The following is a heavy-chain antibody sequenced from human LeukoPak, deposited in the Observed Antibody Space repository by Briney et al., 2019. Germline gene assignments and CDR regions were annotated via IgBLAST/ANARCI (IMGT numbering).Heavy chain of an antibody. D-gene: IGHD5-18*01. CDR1: GFTFSSYY. J-gene: IGHJ4*02. CDR3: ARPGRGYNYGSFDY. CDR2: ISSGGSST. Sequence: PGGSLRLSCAASGFTFSSYYMHWVRQAPGKGLVWVSGISSGGSSTTYADSVKGRFTISRDNAKNTLYLQMNSLRVEDTAVYYCARPGRGYNYGSFDYWGQGTLVTVSS. V-gene: IGHV3-74*01.